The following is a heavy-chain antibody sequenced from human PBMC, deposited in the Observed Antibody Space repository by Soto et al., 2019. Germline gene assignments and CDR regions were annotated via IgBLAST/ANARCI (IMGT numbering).Heavy chain of an antibody. V-gene: IGHV3-21*01. Sequence: PGGSLRLSCEASGLSLSIYALNWVRQTPGKGLEWVSTIGRGGNYIYYADSVKGRFTISRDDAKNSLSLQMDGLRAEDTAVYYCAKDEIGSSWDLWGQGTLVTVSS. D-gene: IGHD6-13*01. CDR3: AKDEIGSSWDL. J-gene: IGHJ4*02. CDR1: GLSLSIYA. CDR2: IGRGGNYI.